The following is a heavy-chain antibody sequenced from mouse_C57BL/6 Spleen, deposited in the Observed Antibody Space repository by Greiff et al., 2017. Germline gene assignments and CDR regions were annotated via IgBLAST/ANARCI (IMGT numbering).Heavy chain of an antibody. CDR2: INPNYGTT. D-gene: IGHD2-4*01. V-gene: IGHV1-39*01. J-gene: IGHJ3*01. CDR3: AREFGDYGAWFAY. Sequence: EVKLMESGPELVKPGASVKISCKASGYSFTDYNMNWVKQRNGKSLEWIGVINPNYGTTSYNQKFKGKATLTVDHSSSTAYMQLNSLTSEDSAVYYCAREFGDYGAWFAYWGQGTLVTVSA. CDR1: GYSFTDYN.